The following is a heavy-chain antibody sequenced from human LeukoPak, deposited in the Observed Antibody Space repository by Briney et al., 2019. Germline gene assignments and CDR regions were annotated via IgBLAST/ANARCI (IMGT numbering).Heavy chain of an antibody. CDR3: AKVYSGYSYGIDY. CDR2: IWYDGTNK. J-gene: IGHJ4*02. V-gene: IGHV3-33*06. CDR1: GFTFSSYG. Sequence: PGRSLRLSCAASGFTFSSYGMHWVRQAPGKGLEWVAVIWYDGTNKFYADSVKGRFNISRDNSKNTLYLQMNSLRAEDSAVYYCAKVYSGYSYGIDYWGQGTLVTVSS. D-gene: IGHD5-18*01.